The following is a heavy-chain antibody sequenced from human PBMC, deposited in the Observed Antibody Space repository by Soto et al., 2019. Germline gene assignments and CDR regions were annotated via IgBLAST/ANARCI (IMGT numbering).Heavy chain of an antibody. Sequence: PGGSLRLSCAASGFTFSKYALSWVRQAPGKGLEWVSAISGSGGTTHYADSVKGRVTISRDNSKDTVFLQMNSLRAEDTAVYSCAKYYYDRSGSPLAFDYWGQGTQVTVSS. D-gene: IGHD3-22*01. V-gene: IGHV3-23*01. CDR1: GFTFSKYA. J-gene: IGHJ4*02. CDR3: AKYYYDRSGSPLAFDY. CDR2: ISGSGGTT.